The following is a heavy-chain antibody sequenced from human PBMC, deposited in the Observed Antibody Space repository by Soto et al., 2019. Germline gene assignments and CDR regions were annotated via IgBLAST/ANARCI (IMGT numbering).Heavy chain of an antibody. CDR3: ARADLNYGSFDY. D-gene: IGHD1-7*01. J-gene: IGHJ4*02. CDR2: ISSNGGST. Sequence: EVQLVESGGGLVQPGGSLRLSCAASGFTFSSYAMHWVRQAPGKGLEYVSAISSNGGSTYYANSVKGRFTISRDNSKNTLYLQMGSLRAEDMAVYYCARADLNYGSFDYWGQGTLVTVSS. V-gene: IGHV3-64*01. CDR1: GFTFSSYA.